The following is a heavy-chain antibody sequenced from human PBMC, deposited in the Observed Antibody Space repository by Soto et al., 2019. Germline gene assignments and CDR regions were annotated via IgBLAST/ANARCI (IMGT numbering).Heavy chain of an antibody. J-gene: IGHJ4*02. CDR2: IYSGGST. V-gene: IGHV3-53*01. Sequence: EVQLVEAGGGLIQPGGSLRLSCAVSGLTVSRTQMSWVRQAPGKGLQWVSVIYSGGSTYYANAVKGRFTISRDISENTVYLELDKWTVDDTAVYYCARAREPEYSSSIFFDYWGRGTLVTVSS. CDR1: GLTVSRTQ. CDR3: ARAREPEYSSSIFFDY. D-gene: IGHD6-6*01.